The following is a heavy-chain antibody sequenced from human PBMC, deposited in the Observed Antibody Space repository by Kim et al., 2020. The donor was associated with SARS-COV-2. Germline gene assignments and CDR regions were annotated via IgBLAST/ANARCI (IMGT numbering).Heavy chain of an antibody. CDR2: IYYSGST. Sequence: SETLSLTCTVSGGSISSSSYYWGWIRQPPGKGLEWIGSIYYSGSTYYNPSLKSRVTISVDTSKNQFSLKLSSVTAADTAVYYCARAKGNPIRYFDWLLFRGYVQHWGQGTLVTVSS. D-gene: IGHD3-9*01. CDR3: ARAKGNPIRYFDWLLFRGYVQH. V-gene: IGHV4-39*07. CDR1: GGSISSSSYY. J-gene: IGHJ1*01.